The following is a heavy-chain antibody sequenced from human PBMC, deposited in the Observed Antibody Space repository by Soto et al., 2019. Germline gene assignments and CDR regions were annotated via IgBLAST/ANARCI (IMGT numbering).Heavy chain of an antibody. CDR2: IYYSGST. CDR3: ARPTYYYDSSGPPAY. J-gene: IGHJ4*02. D-gene: IGHD3-22*01. V-gene: IGHV4-39*01. CDR1: GGSISSSNYY. Sequence: SETLSLTCTVSGGSISSSNYYWGWIRQPPGKGLEWIGSIYYSGSTYYNPSLKSRVTISVDTSKNQFSLKLSSVTAADTAVYYCARPTYYYDSSGPPAYWGQGTLVTVSS.